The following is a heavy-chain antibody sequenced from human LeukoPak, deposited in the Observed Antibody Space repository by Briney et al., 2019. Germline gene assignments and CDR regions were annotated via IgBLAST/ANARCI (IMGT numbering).Heavy chain of an antibody. D-gene: IGHD3-10*01. V-gene: IGHV3-74*01. Sequence: PGGSLRLSCAASGFTFSNYWMHWVRQVPGKGLVWVSRINSDGSSTIYADSVKGRFTISRDNAKNMPYLQMNSLRAEDTAVYYCARDRAHSFDYWGQGTLVTVSS. CDR2: INSDGSST. CDR1: GFTFSNYW. CDR3: ARDRAHSFDY. J-gene: IGHJ4*02.